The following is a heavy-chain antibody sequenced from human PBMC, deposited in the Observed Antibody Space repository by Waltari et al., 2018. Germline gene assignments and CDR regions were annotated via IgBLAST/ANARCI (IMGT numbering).Heavy chain of an antibody. CDR1: GFTLSTHT. V-gene: IGHV3-30*04. CDR3: ARVPLYCTDGICYGHYSGLDV. D-gene: IGHD2-8*01. Sequence: QVHLVESGGGVVQPGMSLRLSCVASGFTLSTHTMHWVRQAPGKGLALVSSISYDGKNAYSAASGTGRFRISRDTSKCTIFLQMKSLRVEDTAVYFWARVPLYCTDGICYGHYSGLDVWGQGTTVTVSS. CDR2: ISYDGKNA. J-gene: IGHJ6*01.